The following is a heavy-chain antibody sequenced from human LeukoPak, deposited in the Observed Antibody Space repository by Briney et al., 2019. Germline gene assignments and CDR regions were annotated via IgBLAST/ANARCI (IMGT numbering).Heavy chain of an antibody. Sequence: SETLSLTCTVSGGSISSSSYYWGWIRQPPGKGLEWIGSIYYSGSTYYNPSLKSRVTISVDTSKNQFSLKLSSVTAADTAVYYCTSVYGEAEYFQHWGQGTLVTVSP. V-gene: IGHV4-39*01. CDR1: GGSISSSSYY. D-gene: IGHD4-17*01. CDR3: TSVYGEAEYFQH. J-gene: IGHJ1*01. CDR2: IYYSGST.